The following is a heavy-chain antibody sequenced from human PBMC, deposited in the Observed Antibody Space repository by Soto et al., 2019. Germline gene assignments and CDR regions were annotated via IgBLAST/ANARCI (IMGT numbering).Heavy chain of an antibody. CDR3: AKALGELSPESYDY. CDR2: VSYDGSNK. J-gene: IGHJ4*02. D-gene: IGHD3-16*02. V-gene: IGHV3-30*18. CDR1: GFTFSSYG. Sequence: QVQLVESGGGVVQPGRSLRLSCAASGFTFSSYGMHWVRQAPGKGLEWVAIVSYDGSNKYYADSVKGRFTISRDNSRNTLYLQMHSLRAEDTAVYYCAKALGELSPESYDYWGQGTLVTVSS.